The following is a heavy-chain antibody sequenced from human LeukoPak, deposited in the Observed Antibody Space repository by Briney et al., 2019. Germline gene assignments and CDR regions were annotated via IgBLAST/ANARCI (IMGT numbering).Heavy chain of an antibody. Sequence: RSGGSLRLSCAASGFALRSYTVTWVRQAPGKGLEWVSSISSTSAYIYYAESVKGRFSISRDNVDNVVHLQMSSLRNEDTAFYYCARVAVAGPTGWFDSWGQGTLVTVSS. CDR2: ISSTSAYI. CDR1: GFALRSYT. D-gene: IGHD6-19*01. V-gene: IGHV3-21*01. J-gene: IGHJ5*01. CDR3: ARVAVAGPTGWFDS.